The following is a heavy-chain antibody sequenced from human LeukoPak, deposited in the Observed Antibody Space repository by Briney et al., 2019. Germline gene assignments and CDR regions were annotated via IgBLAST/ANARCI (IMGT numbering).Heavy chain of an antibody. J-gene: IGHJ4*02. Sequence: PGRTLRFYCAASGFTFSSYAMHWVRQAPGKGLEWLVVISYDGSNKYYADYVKGRFTISRDNSKDSLYLQMNSLRAEDTAVYYCAREESAAPKNYYFDYWGQETLVTVSS. CDR1: GFTFSSYA. CDR2: ISYDGSNK. V-gene: IGHV3-30*04. D-gene: IGHD6-6*01. CDR3: AREESAAPKNYYFDY.